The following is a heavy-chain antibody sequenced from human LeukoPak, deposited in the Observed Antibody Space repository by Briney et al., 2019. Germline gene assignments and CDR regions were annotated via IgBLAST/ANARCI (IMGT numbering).Heavy chain of an antibody. CDR1: GFTVSSNY. CDR2: IYSGGST. Sequence: TGGSLRLSCAASGFTVSSNYMSWVRQAPGKGLEWVSVIYSGGSTYYADSVKGRFTISRDNSKNTLYLQMNSLRAEDTAVYYCAGEGGGEYYYDSSGNDAFDIWGQGTMVTVSS. D-gene: IGHD3-22*01. V-gene: IGHV3-53*01. J-gene: IGHJ3*02. CDR3: AGEGGGEYYYDSSGNDAFDI.